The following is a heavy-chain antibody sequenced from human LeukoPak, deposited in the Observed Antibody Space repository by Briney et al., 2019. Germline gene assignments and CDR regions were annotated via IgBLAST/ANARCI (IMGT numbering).Heavy chain of an antibody. CDR2: IYYSGST. CDR3: ARGTTSYYYYMDV. Sequence: PSETLSLTYTVSGGSISSYYWSWIRQPPGKGLEWIGYIYYSGSTNYNPSLKSRVTISVDTSKNQFSLKLSSVTAADTAVYYCARGTTSYYYYMDVWGKGTTVTVSS. J-gene: IGHJ6*03. CDR1: GGSISSYY. D-gene: IGHD2/OR15-2a*01. V-gene: IGHV4-59*01.